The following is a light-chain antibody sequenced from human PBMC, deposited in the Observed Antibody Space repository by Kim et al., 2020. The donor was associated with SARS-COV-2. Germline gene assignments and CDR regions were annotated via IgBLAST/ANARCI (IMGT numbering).Light chain of an antibody. Sequence: SASVGDRVTITCRASQSITNYLNWYQQKPGKAPKLLIYAGSSLQSGVPSRFSGSGSGTDFTLTISSLQPEDFATYYCQQTYSSPYTFGQGTKLEI. CDR1: QSITNY. J-gene: IGKJ2*01. CDR2: AGS. CDR3: QQTYSSPYT. V-gene: IGKV1-39*01.